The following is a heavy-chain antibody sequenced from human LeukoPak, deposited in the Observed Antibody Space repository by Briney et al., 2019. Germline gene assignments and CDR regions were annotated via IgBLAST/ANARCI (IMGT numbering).Heavy chain of an antibody. Sequence: PGGSLRLSCAASGFTFDDYAMHWVRQAPGKGLEWVSGISWNSGSIGYADSVKGRFTIPRDNAKNSLYLQMNSLRAEDTALYYCAKDLGSSGWYFDYWGQGTLVTVSS. CDR1: GFTFDDYA. D-gene: IGHD6-19*01. CDR2: ISWNSGSI. J-gene: IGHJ4*02. CDR3: AKDLGSSGWYFDY. V-gene: IGHV3-9*01.